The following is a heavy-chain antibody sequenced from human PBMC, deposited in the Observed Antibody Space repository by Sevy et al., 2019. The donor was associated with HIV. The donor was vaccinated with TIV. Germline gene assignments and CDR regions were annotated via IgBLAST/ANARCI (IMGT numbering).Heavy chain of an antibody. CDR3: AREEEDYVWGTSRDLTFFDY. CDR1: GFTFSSYT. J-gene: IGHJ4*02. V-gene: IGHV3-21*01. D-gene: IGHD3-16*02. Sequence: GGSLRLSCAVSGFTFSSYTMNWVRQAPGKGLEWVSSISSSSSYIYYADSVKGRFTISRDNAKNSLYLQMNSLRAEDTAVDYCAREEEDYVWGTSRDLTFFDYWGQGTLVTVSS. CDR2: ISSSSSYI.